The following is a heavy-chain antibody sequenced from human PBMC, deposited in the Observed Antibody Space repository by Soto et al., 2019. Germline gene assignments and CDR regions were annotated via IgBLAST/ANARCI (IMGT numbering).Heavy chain of an antibody. Sequence: GGSLRLSCAASGFTFSSYAMSWVRQAPGKGLEWVSAISGSGGSTYYADSVKGRFTISRDNSKNTLYLQMNSLRAEDTAVYYCAKADSRLATGCYFDYWGQGTLVTVPQ. CDR1: GFTFSSYA. V-gene: IGHV3-23*01. J-gene: IGHJ4*02. CDR3: AKADSRLATGCYFDY. D-gene: IGHD2-15*01. CDR2: ISGSGGST.